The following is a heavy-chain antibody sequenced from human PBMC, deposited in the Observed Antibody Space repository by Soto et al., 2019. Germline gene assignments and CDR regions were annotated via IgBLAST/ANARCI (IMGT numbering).Heavy chain of an antibody. Sequence: SETLSLTCSVSGDSISSVDYFWAWIRQPPGQALEYIGYIYKSATTYYNPSFESRVAISLDTSKSQFSLNVTSVTAAGTAVYFCARGRYCLTGRCFPNWFDSWGQGTLVTVSS. D-gene: IGHD2-15*01. CDR2: IYKSATT. CDR1: GDSISSVDYF. V-gene: IGHV4-30-4*01. J-gene: IGHJ5*01. CDR3: ARGRYCLTGRCFPNWFDS.